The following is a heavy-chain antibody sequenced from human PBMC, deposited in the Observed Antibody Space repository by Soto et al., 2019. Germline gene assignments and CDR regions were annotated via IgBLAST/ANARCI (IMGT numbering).Heavy chain of an antibody. Sequence: GGSLRLSCVVSGFIFNTYGMSWVRQAPGKGLEWVSSISGGGGSTYYAESVKGRFTISRDNSKNTLYLQMNSLRAEDTAVYYCAKVMVAVATESYFDYWGQGTLVTVSS. CDR1: GFIFNTYG. D-gene: IGHD6-19*01. CDR3: AKVMVAVATESYFDY. CDR2: ISGGGGST. J-gene: IGHJ4*02. V-gene: IGHV3-23*01.